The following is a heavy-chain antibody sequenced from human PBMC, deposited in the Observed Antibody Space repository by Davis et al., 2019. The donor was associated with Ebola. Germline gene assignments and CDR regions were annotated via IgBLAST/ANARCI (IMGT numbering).Heavy chain of an antibody. CDR2: INHSGST. CDR1: GGSFSGYY. Sequence: PGGSLRLSCAVYGGSFSGYYWSWIRQPPGKGLEWIGEINHSGSTNYNPSLKSRVTISVDTSKNQFSLKLSSVTAADTAVYYCARDRSSWYRWFDPWGQGTLVTVSS. V-gene: IGHV4-34*01. CDR3: ARDRSSWYRWFDP. J-gene: IGHJ5*02. D-gene: IGHD6-13*01.